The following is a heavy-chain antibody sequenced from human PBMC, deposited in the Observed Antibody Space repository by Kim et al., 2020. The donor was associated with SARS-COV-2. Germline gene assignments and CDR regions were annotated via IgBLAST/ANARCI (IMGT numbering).Heavy chain of an antibody. Sequence: SETLSLTCTVSGGSISSYYWSWIRQPPGKGLEWIGYIYYSGSTNYNPSLKSRVTISVDTSKNQFSLKLSSVTAADTAVYYCASAVTTGGTRGDYYYGMDVWGQGTTVTVSS. CDR3: ASAVTTGGTRGDYYYGMDV. V-gene: IGHV4-59*01. J-gene: IGHJ6*02. CDR1: GGSISSYY. D-gene: IGHD4-4*01. CDR2: IYYSGST.